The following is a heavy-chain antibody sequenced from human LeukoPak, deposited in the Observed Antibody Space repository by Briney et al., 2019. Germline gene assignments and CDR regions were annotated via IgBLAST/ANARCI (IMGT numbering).Heavy chain of an antibody. CDR3: FVAEVGY. V-gene: IGHV3-73*01. D-gene: IGHD6-19*01. Sequence: GGSLRLSCAASGFNFSGAAMHWARQAPGRGLERVGRIRSKTNSYVTTFAASVQGRFTISRDDAINTVYLHVNSLKAEDTAVYYCFVAEVGYWGQGTLVAVSS. CDR2: IRSKTNSYVT. J-gene: IGHJ4*02. CDR1: GFNFSGAA.